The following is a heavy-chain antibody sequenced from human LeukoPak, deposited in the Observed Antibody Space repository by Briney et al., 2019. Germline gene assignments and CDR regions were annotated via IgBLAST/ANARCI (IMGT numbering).Heavy chain of an antibody. Sequence: SETLSLTCTVSGGSISSSSYYWGWIRQPPGKGLEWIGSIYYSGSTYYNPSLKSRVTISVDTSKNQFSLKLSSVTPADTAVYYCATRRDGYNGVIDYWGQGTLVTVSS. CDR2: IYYSGST. J-gene: IGHJ4*02. CDR3: ATRRDGYNGVIDY. D-gene: IGHD5-24*01. V-gene: IGHV4-39*01. CDR1: GGSISSSSYY.